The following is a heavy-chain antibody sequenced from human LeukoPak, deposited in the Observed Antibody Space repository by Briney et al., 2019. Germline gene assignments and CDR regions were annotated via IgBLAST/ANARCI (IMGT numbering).Heavy chain of an antibody. CDR1: GYTFTSYG. CDR2: MNPNSGNT. V-gene: IGHV1-8*02. Sequence: ASVKVSCKASGYTFTSYGISWVRQAPGQGLEWMGWMNPNSGNTGYAQKFQGRVTMTRNTSISTAYMELSSLRSEDTAVYYCARGGHVDIVATEANWFDPWGQGTLVTVSS. CDR3: ARGGHVDIVATEANWFDP. J-gene: IGHJ5*02. D-gene: IGHD5-12*01.